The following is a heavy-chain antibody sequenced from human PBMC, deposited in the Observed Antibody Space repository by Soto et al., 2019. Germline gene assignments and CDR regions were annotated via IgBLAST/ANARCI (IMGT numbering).Heavy chain of an antibody. D-gene: IGHD3-3*01. J-gene: IGHJ4*02. V-gene: IGHV3-30-3*01. CDR1: GFTFSSYA. Sequence: GGSLRLSCAASGFTFSSYAMHWVRQAPGKGLEWVAVISYDGSNKYYAASVKGRFTISRDNYKNTLYLQMSSLRAEDTALYYCAKDKERGGYDSDFDSWGQGTLVTVSS. CDR3: AKDKERGGYDSDFDS. CDR2: ISYDGSNK.